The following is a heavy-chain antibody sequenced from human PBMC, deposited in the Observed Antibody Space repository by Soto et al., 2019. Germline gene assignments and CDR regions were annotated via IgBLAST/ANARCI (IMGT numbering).Heavy chain of an antibody. J-gene: IGHJ5*02. Sequence: ASVKVSCKASGYTFTGYYMHWVRQAPGQGLEWMGWINPNSGGTNYAQKFQGWVTMTRDTSISTAYMELSRLGSDDTAVYYCARGLPGIAVAGHNWFDPWGQGTLVTVSS. D-gene: IGHD6-19*01. V-gene: IGHV1-2*04. CDR3: ARGLPGIAVAGHNWFDP. CDR1: GYTFTGYY. CDR2: INPNSGGT.